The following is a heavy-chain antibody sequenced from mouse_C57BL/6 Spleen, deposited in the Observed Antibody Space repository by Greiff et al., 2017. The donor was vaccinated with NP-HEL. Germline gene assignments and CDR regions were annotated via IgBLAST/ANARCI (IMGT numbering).Heavy chain of an antibody. D-gene: IGHD1-1*01. CDR3: ARNYGRAMDY. V-gene: IGHV1-54*01. J-gene: IGHJ4*01. Sequence: QVQLKESGAELVRPGTSVKVSCKASGYAFTNYLIEWVKQRPGQGLEWIGVINPGSGGTNYNEKFKGKATLTADKSSSTAYMQLSSLTSEDSAVYFCARNYGRAMDYWGQGTSVTVSS. CDR2: INPGSGGT. CDR1: GYAFTNYL.